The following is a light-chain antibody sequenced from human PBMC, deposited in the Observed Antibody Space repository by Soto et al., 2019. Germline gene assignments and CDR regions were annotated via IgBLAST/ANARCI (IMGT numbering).Light chain of an antibody. CDR3: QQYNTYWT. Sequence: DVEVTQNHSTLSASVGDRVTITCRASQSISSWLAWYQQKPGKAPKLLIFDASSLERGVPSRFSGSGSGTEFTLTISSLQPDDFATYYCQQYNTYWTFAQRAKV. CDR2: DAS. CDR1: QSISSW. J-gene: IGKJ1*01. V-gene: IGKV1-5*01.